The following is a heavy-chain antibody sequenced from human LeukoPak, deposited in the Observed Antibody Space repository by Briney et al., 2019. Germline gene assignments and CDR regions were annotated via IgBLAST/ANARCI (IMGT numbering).Heavy chain of an antibody. J-gene: IGHJ6*03. D-gene: IGHD3-3*01. V-gene: IGHV5-51*01. CDR1: GYSFTSYW. CDR2: IYPGDSDT. Sequence: RESLKISGKGSGYSFTSYWSGWVRQMPGKVLEWMGIIYPGDSDTTYSPSFQGQVTISADKSISTAYLQWSSLKASDTAMYYCARLRFLEWLLYPSRNDGLDCYYMDVWGKGTTVTVSS. CDR3: ARLRFLEWLLYPSRNDGLDCYYMDV.